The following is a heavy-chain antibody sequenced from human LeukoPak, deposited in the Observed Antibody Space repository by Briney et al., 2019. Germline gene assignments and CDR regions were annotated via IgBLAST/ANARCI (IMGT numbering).Heavy chain of an antibody. CDR2: ISYDGSNK. CDR3: ARGTGYSSSWFDY. J-gene: IGHJ4*02. D-gene: IGHD6-13*01. V-gene: IGHV3-30*03. Sequence: PGRSLRLSCAASGFTFSSYGMHWVRQAPGKGLEWVAVISYDGSNKYYADSVKGRFTISRDNSKNTLYLQMNSLRAEDTAVYYCARGTGYSSSWFDYWGQGTLVTVSS. CDR1: GFTFSSYG.